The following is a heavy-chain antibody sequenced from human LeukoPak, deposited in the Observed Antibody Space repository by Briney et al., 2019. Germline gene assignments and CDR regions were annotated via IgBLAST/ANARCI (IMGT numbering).Heavy chain of an antibody. V-gene: IGHV4-34*01. D-gene: IGHD3-10*01. CDR3: ARDRLGWFGERIIDY. J-gene: IGHJ4*02. CDR2: INHSGST. CDR1: GGSFSGYY. Sequence: SETLSLTCAVYGGSFSGYYWSWIRQPPGKGLEWIGEINHSGSTNYNPSLKSRVTISVDTSKNQFSLKLSSVTAADTAVYYCARDRLGWFGERIIDYWGQGTLVTVSS.